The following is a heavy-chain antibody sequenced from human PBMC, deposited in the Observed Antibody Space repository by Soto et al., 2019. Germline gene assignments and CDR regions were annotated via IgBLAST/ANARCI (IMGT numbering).Heavy chain of an antibody. CDR3: ARSITMVRGVISFPPNYYYYYMDV. J-gene: IGHJ6*03. Sequence: SETLSLSCAVSGYSISSSNGWGWIRQPPGKGLEWIGYIYYSGSTYYNPSLKSRVTMSVDTSKNQFSLKLSSVTAVDTAVYYCARSITMVRGVISFPPNYYYYYMDVWGKGTTVTVSS. CDR1: GYSISSSNG. D-gene: IGHD3-10*01. CDR2: IYYSGST. V-gene: IGHV4-28*01.